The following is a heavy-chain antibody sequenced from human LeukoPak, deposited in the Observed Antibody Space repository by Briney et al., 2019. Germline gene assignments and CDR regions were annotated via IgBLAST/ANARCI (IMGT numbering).Heavy chain of an antibody. Sequence: SETLSLTFTVSGGSIGRYYWSGIRQPPGKGLEWIGYIYYSGSTNYNPSLKSRVTISVDTSKNQFSLKLSSVTAADTAVYYCARLRIAARRGKYYYGMDVWVQGTTVTVSS. V-gene: IGHV4-59*08. J-gene: IGHJ6*02. D-gene: IGHD6-6*01. CDR3: ARLRIAARRGKYYYGMDV. CDR1: GGSIGRYY. CDR2: IYYSGST.